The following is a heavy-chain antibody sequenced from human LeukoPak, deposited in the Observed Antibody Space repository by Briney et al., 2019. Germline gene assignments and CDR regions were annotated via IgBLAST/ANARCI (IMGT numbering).Heavy chain of an antibody. CDR1: GGSFSGYY. J-gene: IGHJ5*02. Sequence: PSETLSLTCAVYGGSFSGYYWSWIRQPPGKGLEWIGEINHSGSTNYNPSLKSRVTISVDTSKNQFSLKLSSVTAADTAVYYCARVGRRTHVGSSIAARTQRLGNWFDPWGQGTLVTVSS. CDR3: ARVGRRTHVGSSIAARTQRLGNWFDP. V-gene: IGHV4-34*01. CDR2: INHSGST. D-gene: IGHD6-6*01.